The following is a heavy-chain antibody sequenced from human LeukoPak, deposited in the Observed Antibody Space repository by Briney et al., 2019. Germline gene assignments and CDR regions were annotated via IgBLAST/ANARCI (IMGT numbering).Heavy chain of an antibody. J-gene: IGHJ6*02. CDR2: IIPILGIA. CDR1: GGTFSSYA. Sequence: SVKVSCKASGGTFSSYAISWVRQAPGQGLEWMGRIIPILGIANYAQKFQGRVTITADKSTSTAYMELSSLRSEDTAVYYCARYPAAVYYYYYGMDVWGQGTTVTVSS. V-gene: IGHV1-69*04. D-gene: IGHD2-2*01. CDR3: ARYPAAVYYYYYGMDV.